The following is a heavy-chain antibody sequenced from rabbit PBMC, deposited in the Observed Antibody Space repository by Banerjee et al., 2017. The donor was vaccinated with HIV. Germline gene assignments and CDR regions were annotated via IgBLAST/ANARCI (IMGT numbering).Heavy chain of an antibody. CDR2: IYTGSGST. V-gene: IGHV1S40*01. CDR1: GFSFSSNA. D-gene: IGHD1-1*01. J-gene: IGHJ4*01. CDR3: ARAGGFENYFNL. Sequence: QSLEESGGDLVKPGASLTLTCTASGFSFSSNAMCWVRRPPGKGLEWIGCIYTGSGSTYYASWAKGRFTISKTSSTTVTLQMTSLTAADTATYFCARAGGFENYFNLWGPGTLVTVS.